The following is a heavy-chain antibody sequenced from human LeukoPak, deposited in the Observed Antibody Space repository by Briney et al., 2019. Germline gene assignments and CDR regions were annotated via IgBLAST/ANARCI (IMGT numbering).Heavy chain of an antibody. CDR3: ARGGGFGSSWYEAY. V-gene: IGHV1-2*02. CDR2: INPNSGGT. Sequence: ASVKVSCKASGYTFTGYYMHWVRQAPGQGLEWMGWINPNSGGTNYAQKFQGRVTMTSDTSINTTYMELSGLTPDDTALYYCARGGGFGSSWYEAYWGRGTLVTVSS. D-gene: IGHD6-13*01. J-gene: IGHJ4*02. CDR1: GYTFTGYY.